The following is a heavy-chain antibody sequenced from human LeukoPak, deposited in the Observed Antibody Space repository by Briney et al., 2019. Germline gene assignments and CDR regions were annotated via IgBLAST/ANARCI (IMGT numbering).Heavy chain of an antibody. V-gene: IGHV4-34*01. J-gene: IGHJ5*02. D-gene: IGHD1-1*01. CDR2: VNHSGYT. CDR3: ATASQLGSYNWFDP. CDR1: GVSFSTYY. Sequence: KTSETLSLTCDVSGVSFSTYYWSWIRQSPEKGLEWIGEVNHSGYTNYNPSLKGRVTISVDTSKNQFSLKLSSVAAADTAVYYCATASQLGSYNWFDPWGQGTLVTVSS.